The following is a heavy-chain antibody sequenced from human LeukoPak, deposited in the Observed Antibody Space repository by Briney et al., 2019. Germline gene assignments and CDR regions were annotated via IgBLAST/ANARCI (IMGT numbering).Heavy chain of an antibody. CDR1: GGSISSSSYY. J-gene: IGHJ5*02. V-gene: IGHV4-61*01. D-gene: IGHD1-26*01. Sequence: SETLSLTCTVSGGSISSSSYYWSWIRQPPGKGLEWIGYIYYSGSTNYNPSLKSRVTISVDTSKNQFSLKLSSVTAADTAVYYCARVGAKRNWFDPWGQGTLVTVSS. CDR3: ARVGAKRNWFDP. CDR2: IYYSGST.